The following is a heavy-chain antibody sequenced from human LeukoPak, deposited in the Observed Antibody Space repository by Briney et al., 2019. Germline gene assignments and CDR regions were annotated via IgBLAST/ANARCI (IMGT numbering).Heavy chain of an antibody. CDR3: ARGYYDSSGYYSTRPYYYYYYMDV. CDR2: IIHSGGT. D-gene: IGHD3-22*01. CDR1: GGSFSGYY. J-gene: IGHJ6*03. Sequence: SETLSLTCAVYGGSFSGYYWSWIRQPPGKGLEWIGEIIHSGGTNYNPSLKSRLTISVDASKNQFSLKLSSVTAADTAVYYCARGYYDSSGYYSTRPYYYYYYMDVWGKGTTVTISS. V-gene: IGHV4-34*01.